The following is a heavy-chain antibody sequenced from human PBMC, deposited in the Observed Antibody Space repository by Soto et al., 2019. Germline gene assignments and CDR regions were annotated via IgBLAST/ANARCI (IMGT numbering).Heavy chain of an antibody. V-gene: IGHV1-24*01. J-gene: IGHJ3*02. CDR2: FDPEDGET. CDR3: ATESAAMVTRDAFDI. Sequence: GASVKVSCKVSGYTLTGLSMHGVRQAPLKGLEWMGGFDPEDGETIYAQKFQGRVTMTEDTSTDTAYMELSSLRSEDTAVYYCATESAAMVTRDAFDIWGQGTMVTVSS. D-gene: IGHD5-18*01. CDR1: GYTLTGLS.